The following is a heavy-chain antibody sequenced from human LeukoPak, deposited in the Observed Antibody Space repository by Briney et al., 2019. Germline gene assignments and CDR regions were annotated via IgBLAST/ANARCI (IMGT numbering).Heavy chain of an antibody. CDR3: ARDRGPSRITMVRGVIKGYFDY. V-gene: IGHV3-21*01. CDR2: ISSSSSYI. D-gene: IGHD3-10*01. J-gene: IGHJ4*02. Sequence: PGGSLRLSCAASGFTFSSYAMNWVRQAPGKGLEWVSSISSSSSYIYYADSVKGRFTISRDNAKNSLYLQMNSLRAEDTAVYYCARDRGPSRITMVRGVIKGYFDYWGQGTLVTVSS. CDR1: GFTFSSYA.